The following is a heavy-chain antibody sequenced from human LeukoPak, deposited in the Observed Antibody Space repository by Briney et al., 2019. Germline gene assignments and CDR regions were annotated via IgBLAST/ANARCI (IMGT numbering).Heavy chain of an antibody. J-gene: IGHJ6*03. CDR1: GYTFTSYG. D-gene: IGHD6-13*01. Sequence: GASVKVSCKASGYTFTSYGISWVRQAPGQGLEWMGWISAYNGNTNYAQKLQGRVTLNTDTSTRTAHMELRSLRSDDTAVYYCARASYSSSWGRAMNYYYYYMDVWGKGTTVTVSS. CDR3: ARASYSSSWGRAMNYYYYYMDV. CDR2: ISAYNGNT. V-gene: IGHV1-18*01.